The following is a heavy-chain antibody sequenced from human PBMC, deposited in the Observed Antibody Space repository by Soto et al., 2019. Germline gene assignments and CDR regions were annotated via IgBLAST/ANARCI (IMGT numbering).Heavy chain of an antibody. Sequence: EVQLLESGGGLVQPGGSLRLSCAASGFTFSNYAVTWVRQAPGKGLEWVSTISGSGGSTYYADSVKGGFTISRDDSKNTLDLQMNSLRAEDTAVYYCAKDQGSRWYAIGYWGQGTLVTVSS. CDR3: AKDQGSRWYAIGY. D-gene: IGHD6-13*01. V-gene: IGHV3-23*01. CDR2: ISGSGGST. CDR1: GFTFSNYA. J-gene: IGHJ4*02.